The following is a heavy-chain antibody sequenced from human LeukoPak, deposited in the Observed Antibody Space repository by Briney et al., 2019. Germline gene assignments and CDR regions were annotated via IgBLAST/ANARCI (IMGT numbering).Heavy chain of an antibody. CDR3: ASRTAAAGPIDY. J-gene: IGHJ4*02. CDR2: INHSGST. V-gene: IGHV4-39*07. Sequence: SETLSLTCTVSGGSISSSSYYWSWIRQPPGKGLEWIGEINHSGSTNYNPSLKSRLTISVDTSKNQFSLKLSSVTAADTAVYYCASRTAAAGPIDYWGQGTLVTVSS. CDR1: GGSISSSSYY. D-gene: IGHD6-13*01.